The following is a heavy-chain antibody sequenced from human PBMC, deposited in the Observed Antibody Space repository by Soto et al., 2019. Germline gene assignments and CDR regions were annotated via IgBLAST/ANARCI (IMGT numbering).Heavy chain of an antibody. CDR3: ARGYCSVGSCYACWHFDL. Sequence: QVQLVQSGAEVKKPGASVKVSCQASGYTFTNYAITWVRQAPGQGLEWMGWISASTRNTDQAQNFQGRVTMTIDTSTSPASMEMRSLRSDVTAVYYCARGYCSVGSCYACWHFDLWGRGTLVTVSS. D-gene: IGHD2-15*01. J-gene: IGHJ2*01. CDR1: GYTFTNYA. V-gene: IGHV1-18*01. CDR2: ISASTRNT.